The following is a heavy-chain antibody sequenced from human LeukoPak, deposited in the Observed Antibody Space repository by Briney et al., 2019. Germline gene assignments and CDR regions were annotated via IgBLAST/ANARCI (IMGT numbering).Heavy chain of an antibody. V-gene: IGHV4-30-2*01. D-gene: IGHD3-22*01. CDR1: GGSISSGGYY. CDR3: ARDVDSEYYYDSSGYYSLGY. J-gene: IGHJ4*02. Sequence: SQTLSLTCTVSGGSISSGGYYWSWIRQPPGKGLEWIGYIYHSGSTYYNPSLKSRVTISVDRSKNQFSLKLSSVTAADTAVYYCARDVDSEYYYDSSGYYSLGYWGQGTLVTVSS. CDR2: IYHSGST.